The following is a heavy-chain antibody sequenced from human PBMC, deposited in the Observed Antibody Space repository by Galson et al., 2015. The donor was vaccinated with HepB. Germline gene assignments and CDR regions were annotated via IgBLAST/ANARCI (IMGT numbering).Heavy chain of an antibody. D-gene: IGHD5-18*01. V-gene: IGHV4-61*01. CDR1: GGSVSSGSYY. CDR3: AREKIQLWLGHFDL. Sequence: ETLSLTCTVSGGSVSSGSYYRSWIRQPPGKGLEWIGYIYYSGSTNYNPSLKSRVSISVDTSKNQFSLKLSSVTAADTAVYYCAREKIQLWLGHFDLWGRGTLVTVSS. CDR2: IYYSGST. J-gene: IGHJ2*01.